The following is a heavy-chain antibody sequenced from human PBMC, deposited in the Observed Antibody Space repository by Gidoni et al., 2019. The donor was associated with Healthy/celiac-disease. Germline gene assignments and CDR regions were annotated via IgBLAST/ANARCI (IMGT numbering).Heavy chain of an antibody. CDR1: GFTFTSSA. CDR3: AADVVGPGYCTNGVCLMGWFDP. J-gene: IGHJ5*02. Sequence: QMQLVQSGPEVKKPGTSVKVSCKASGFTFTSSAVQWVRQARGQRLEWIGWIVVGSGNTNYAQKFQERVTITRDMSTSTAYMELSSLRSEDTAVYYCAADVVGPGYCTNGVCLMGWFDPWGQGTLVTVSS. V-gene: IGHV1-58*01. D-gene: IGHD2-8*01. CDR2: IVVGSGNT.